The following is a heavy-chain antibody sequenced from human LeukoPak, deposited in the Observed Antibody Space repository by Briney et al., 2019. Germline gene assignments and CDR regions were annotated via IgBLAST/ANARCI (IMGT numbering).Heavy chain of an antibody. CDR3: ARGSGGNDETRIDY. CDR2: IYYSGST. CDR1: GGSISSYS. J-gene: IGHJ4*02. V-gene: IGHV4-59*12. Sequence: SETLSLTCTVSGGSISSYSWSWIRQPPGKGLEWIGYIYYSGSTNYNPSLKSRVTILVDTSKNHFSLKLSSVTAADTAMYYCARGSGGNDETRIDYWGQGTLVTVSS. D-gene: IGHD2-15*01.